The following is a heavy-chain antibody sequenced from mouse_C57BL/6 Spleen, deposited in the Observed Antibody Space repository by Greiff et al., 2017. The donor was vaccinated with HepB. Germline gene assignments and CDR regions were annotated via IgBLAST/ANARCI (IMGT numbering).Heavy chain of an antibody. D-gene: IGHD2-1*01. CDR1: GFSLTSYG. CDR2: IWSGGST. Sequence: QVHVKQSGPGLVQPSQSLSITCTVSGFSLTSYGVHWVRQSPGKGLEWLGVIWSGGSTDYNAAFISRLSISKDKSKSQVFFKMNSLQADDTAIYYCARNLEGFYYGNSFAYWGQGTLVTVSA. CDR3: ARNLEGFYYGNSFAY. J-gene: IGHJ3*01. V-gene: IGHV2-2*01.